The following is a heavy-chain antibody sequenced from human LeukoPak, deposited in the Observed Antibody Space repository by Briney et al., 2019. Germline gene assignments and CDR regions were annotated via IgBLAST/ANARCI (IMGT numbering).Heavy chain of an antibody. J-gene: IGHJ4*02. V-gene: IGHV4-38-2*02. CDR1: GYSLSSGYY. CDR2: IYHSGST. CDR3: ARDSPPDY. Sequence: SETLSLTCAVSGYSLSSGYYWGWIRQPPGKGLEWIGSIYHSGSTYYNPSLKSRVTISVDTSKNQFSLKLSSVTAADTAVYYCARDSPPDYWGQGTLVTVSS.